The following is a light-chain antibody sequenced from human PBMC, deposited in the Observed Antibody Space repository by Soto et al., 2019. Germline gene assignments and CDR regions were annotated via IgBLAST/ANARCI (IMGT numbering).Light chain of an antibody. CDR2: GAS. V-gene: IGKV3-20*01. Sequence: EIVLTQSPGTLSLSPGDGATLSCRASQTVGNNYLAWYQLRPGQAPRLLIHGASSRATGIPDRFSGSGSGTEFTLTISSLQPDDFATYYCQQYNSYSRTFGQGTKVDIK. CDR1: QTVGNNY. J-gene: IGKJ1*01. CDR3: QQYNSYSRT.